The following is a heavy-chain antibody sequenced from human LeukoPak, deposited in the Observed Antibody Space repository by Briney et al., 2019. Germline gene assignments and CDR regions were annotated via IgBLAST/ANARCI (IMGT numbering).Heavy chain of an antibody. CDR1: GYTFTGYY. V-gene: IGHV1-2*02. CDR3: AIGSGSYFPYYYYYMDV. Sequence: ASVKLSCKASGYTFTGYYMHWVRQAPGQGLEWMGWINPNSGGTNYAQKFQGRVTMTRDTSISTAYMELSRLRSDDTAVYYCAIGSGSYFPYYYYYMDVWGKGTTVTVSS. CDR2: INPNSGGT. D-gene: IGHD3-10*01. J-gene: IGHJ6*03.